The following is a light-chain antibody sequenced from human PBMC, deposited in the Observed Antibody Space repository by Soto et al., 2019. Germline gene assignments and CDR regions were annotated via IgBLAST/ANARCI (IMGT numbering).Light chain of an antibody. V-gene: IGLV2-14*01. CDR2: EVT. CDR1: SSDVGDYDY. J-gene: IGLJ1*01. Sequence: QSALTQPASVSGSPGQSITISCTGSSSDVGDYDYVSWYQQHPDTAPKLIIYEVTNRPSGVSNRFSGSKSGNTASLTISGLQAEDEADYYCCSYSSSTAVYVFGTGTKLTVL. CDR3: CSYSSSTAVYV.